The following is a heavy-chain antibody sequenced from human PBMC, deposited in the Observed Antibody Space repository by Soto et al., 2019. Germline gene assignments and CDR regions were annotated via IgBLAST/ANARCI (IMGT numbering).Heavy chain of an antibody. D-gene: IGHD3-22*01. Sequence: LRLSCAASGFTFSSYGMHWVRQAPGKGLEWVAVISYDGSNKYYADSVKGRFTISRDNSKNTLYLQMNSLRAEDTAVYYCAKEVNSGFNPGALFDYWGQGTLVTVSS. CDR1: GFTFSSYG. CDR2: ISYDGSNK. CDR3: AKEVNSGFNPGALFDY. J-gene: IGHJ4*02. V-gene: IGHV3-30*18.